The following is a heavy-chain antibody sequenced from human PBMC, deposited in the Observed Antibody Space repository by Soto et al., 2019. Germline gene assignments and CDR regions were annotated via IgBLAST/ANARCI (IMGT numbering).Heavy chain of an antibody. CDR3: ARSQDICDY. J-gene: IGHJ4*02. D-gene: IGHD2-15*01. CDR1: GFTFSSYG. CDR2: IWYDGSNK. Sequence: GGSLRLSCAASGFTFSSYGMHWVRQAPGKGLERVAVIWYDGSNKYYADSVKGRFTISRDNSKNTLYLQMNSLRAEDTAVYYCARSQDICDYWGQGTLVTVSS. V-gene: IGHV3-33*01.